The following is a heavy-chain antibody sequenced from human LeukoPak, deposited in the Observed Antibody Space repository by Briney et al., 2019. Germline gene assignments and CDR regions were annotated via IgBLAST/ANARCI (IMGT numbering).Heavy chain of an antibody. J-gene: IGHJ5*02. V-gene: IGHV4-4*09. Sequence: SETLSLTCTVSGGSISSYYWSWIRQPPGKGLEWIGYIYTSGSTNYNPSLKSRVTISVDTSKNQFSLKLSSATVADTAVYYCARGPDWFDPWGQGTLVTVSS. CDR1: GGSISSYY. CDR3: ARGPDWFDP. CDR2: IYTSGST.